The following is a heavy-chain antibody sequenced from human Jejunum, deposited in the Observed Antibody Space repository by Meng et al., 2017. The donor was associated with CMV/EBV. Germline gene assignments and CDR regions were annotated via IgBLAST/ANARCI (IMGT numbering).Heavy chain of an antibody. CDR3: VRGSLGAQLRAGFDC. D-gene: IGHD1-26*01. Sequence: QLARSGLDVAQPGRSLSLSLSGSGFTFSHYALHWVRQAPGKGLQSVAVITYDGASKYYADSVLGRFTVARDNSNNKVYLEMNSLTPEDTAIYYCVRGSLGAQLRAGFDCWGQGTLVTVSS. CDR1: GFTFSHYA. V-gene: IGHV3-30-3*01. CDR2: ITYDGASK. J-gene: IGHJ4*02.